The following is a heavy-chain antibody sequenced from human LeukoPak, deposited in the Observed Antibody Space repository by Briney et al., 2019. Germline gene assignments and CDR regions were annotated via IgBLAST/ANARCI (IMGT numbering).Heavy chain of an antibody. V-gene: IGHV3-66*01. D-gene: IGHD5-18*01. J-gene: IGHJ4*02. Sequence: GGSLRLSCAASGFTVSSNYMSWVRQAPEKGLEWVSVIYSGGSTYYADSVKGRFTISRDNSKNTLYLQMNSLRAEDTAVYYCARDKSYGHHHFDYWGQGTLVTVSS. CDR1: GFTVSSNY. CDR3: ARDKSYGHHHFDY. CDR2: IYSGGST.